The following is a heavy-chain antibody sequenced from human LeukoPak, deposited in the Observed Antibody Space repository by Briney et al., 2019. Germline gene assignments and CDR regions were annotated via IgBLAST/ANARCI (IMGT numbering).Heavy chain of an antibody. V-gene: IGHV3-30*03. CDR2: ISYDGSNK. CDR3: ARGGDAKGFDY. CDR1: GFTFSSYG. Sequence: GGSLRLSCAASGFTFSSYGMHWVRQAPGKGLEWVAVISYDGSNKYYADSVKGRFTISRDNSKNTLYLQMNSLRAEDTAVYYCARGGDAKGFDYWGQGTLVTVSS. J-gene: IGHJ4*02. D-gene: IGHD2-2*01.